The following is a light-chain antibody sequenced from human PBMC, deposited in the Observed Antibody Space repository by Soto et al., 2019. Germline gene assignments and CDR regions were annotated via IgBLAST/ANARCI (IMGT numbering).Light chain of an antibody. Sequence: QSVLTQPRSASGTPGQRVTSSCSGSSANIGSNSVYWYQQLPGTAPKLLIYRNNQRPSGVPDRLSGSKSDTSASLAISGLRSEDEADYYCAAWDDSLSGDVFGTGTKLTVL. CDR2: RNN. CDR1: SANIGSNS. J-gene: IGLJ1*01. CDR3: AAWDDSLSGDV. V-gene: IGLV1-47*01.